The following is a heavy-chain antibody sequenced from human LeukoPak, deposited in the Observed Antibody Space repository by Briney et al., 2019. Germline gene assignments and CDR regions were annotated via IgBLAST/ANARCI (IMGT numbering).Heavy chain of an antibody. V-gene: IGHV3-30-3*01. J-gene: IGHJ3*02. D-gene: IGHD3-10*01. CDR3: ARESGFGELFPYAFDI. Sequence: SCKASGGTFSSYAMHWVRQAPGKGLEWVAVISYDGSDKYYADSVKGRFTISGDNSKNTLYLQMNSLRAEDTAVYYCARESGFGELFPYAFDIWGQGTVVTVSS. CDR2: ISYDGSDK. CDR1: GGTFSSYA.